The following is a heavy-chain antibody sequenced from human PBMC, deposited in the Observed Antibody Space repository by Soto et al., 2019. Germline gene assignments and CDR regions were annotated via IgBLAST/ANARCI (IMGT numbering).Heavy chain of an antibody. J-gene: IGHJ4*02. CDR2: IIPIFGTA. CDR1: GGTLSSYA. V-gene: IGHV1-69*13. Sequence: GGPVKGSCKGSGGTLSSYAISWVRQAPGQGLEWMGGIIPIFGTANYAQKFQGRVTITADESTSTAYMELSSLRSEDTAVYYCARHDSSGYYCDYWGQGTLVTVSS. D-gene: IGHD3-22*01. CDR3: ARHDSSGYYCDY.